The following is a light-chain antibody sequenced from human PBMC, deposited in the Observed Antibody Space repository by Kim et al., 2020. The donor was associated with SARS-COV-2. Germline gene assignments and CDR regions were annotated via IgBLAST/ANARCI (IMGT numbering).Light chain of an antibody. CDR2: GAS. CDR3: QQYGSLYS. CDR1: QSLSSSY. V-gene: IGKV3-20*01. J-gene: IGKJ2*03. Sequence: WSQGERATRSCRASQSLSSSYLAWYQQKPGQAPRLLIYGASSRATGIPDRFSGSGSGTDFTLTISRLEPEDFAVYYCQQYGSLYSFGQGTKLEIK.